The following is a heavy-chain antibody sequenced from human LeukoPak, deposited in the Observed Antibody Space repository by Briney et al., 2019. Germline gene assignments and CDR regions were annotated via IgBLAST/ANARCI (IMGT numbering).Heavy chain of an antibody. CDR1: GYTFTSYY. Sequence: ASVKVSCKASGYTFTSYYMHWVRQAPGQGLEWMGIINPSGGSTSYAQKFQGRVTITADESTSTAYMELSSLRAEDTAVYYCAKPYSGSYYFDYWGQGTLVTVSS. CDR3: AKPYSGSYYFDY. J-gene: IGHJ4*02. D-gene: IGHD1-26*01. CDR2: INPSGGST. V-gene: IGHV1-46*01.